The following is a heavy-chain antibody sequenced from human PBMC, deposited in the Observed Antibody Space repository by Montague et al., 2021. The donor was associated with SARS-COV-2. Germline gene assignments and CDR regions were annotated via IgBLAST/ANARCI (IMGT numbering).Heavy chain of an antibody. V-gene: IGHV6-1*01. J-gene: IGHJ3*02. CDR2: TCYRSEWYF. CDR1: GDSVSSNNAA. D-gene: IGHD1-26*01. Sequence: CAISGDSVSSNNAAWNWIRQSPSRGLEWLGRTCYRSEWYFDYAISPRGRITINPDASKNQFSLQLDSVTLDDTAVYYCARYSYSGTYFGLNDAFDIWGQRKLVAVSS. CDR3: ARYSYSGTYFGLNDAFDI.